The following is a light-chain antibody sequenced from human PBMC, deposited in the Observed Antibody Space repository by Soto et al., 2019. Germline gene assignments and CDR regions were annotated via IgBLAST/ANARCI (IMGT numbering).Light chain of an antibody. Sequence: DIQMTQSPSTLSASVGDRVTITCRASQTISSALAWYQQKPGKAPKLLIYEASSLQTGVPSKFSGSGSGTEVTLSISSLQLYDFATYYCQQYNTTLGQGTKLDIK. V-gene: IGKV1-5*03. CDR1: QTISSA. CDR3: QQYNTT. J-gene: IGKJ2*01. CDR2: EAS.